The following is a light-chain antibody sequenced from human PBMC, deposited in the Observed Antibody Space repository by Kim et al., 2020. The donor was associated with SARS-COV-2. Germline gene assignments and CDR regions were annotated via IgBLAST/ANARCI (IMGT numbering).Light chain of an antibody. Sequence: SVSPGESATLPCRASQSVGSNLAWYQQRPGQAPRLLIRGASTRATGIPARFSDSGSGTEFTLTISSLQSEDFAVYYCQQYNNWPPTFGQGTKLEIK. V-gene: IGKV3-15*01. CDR3: QQYNNWPPT. J-gene: IGKJ2*01. CDR1: QSVGSN. CDR2: GAS.